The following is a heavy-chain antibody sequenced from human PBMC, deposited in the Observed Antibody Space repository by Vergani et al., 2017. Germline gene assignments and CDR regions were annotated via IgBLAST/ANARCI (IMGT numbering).Heavy chain of an antibody. D-gene: IGHD3-10*01. V-gene: IGHV1-2*02. Sequence: QVQLVQSGAEVKKPGASVKVSCKASGYTFTGYYMHWVRKAPGQGLEWMGWINPNSGGTNYAQKFQGRVTMTRDTSISTAYMELCRLSSDDTAVYYCARVPVTVTMVRGVNSWFDPWGQGTLVTVSS. CDR3: ARVPVTVTMVRGVNSWFDP. CDR2: INPNSGGT. J-gene: IGHJ5*02. CDR1: GYTFTGYY.